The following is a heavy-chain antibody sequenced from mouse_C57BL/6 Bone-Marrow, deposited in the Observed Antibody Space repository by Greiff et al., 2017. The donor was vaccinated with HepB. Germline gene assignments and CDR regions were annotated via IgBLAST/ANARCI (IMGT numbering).Heavy chain of an antibody. CDR1: GYSITSGYY. V-gene: IGHV3-6*01. J-gene: IGHJ4*01. D-gene: IGHD1-1*01. Sequence: EVKLMESGPGLVKPSQSLSLTCSVPGYSITSGYYWNWIRQFPGNKLEWMGYISYDGSNNYNPSLKNRISITRDTSKNQFFLKLNSVTTEDTATYYCARVEDYGSTPYAMDYWGQGTSVTVSS. CDR2: ISYDGSN. CDR3: ARVEDYGSTPYAMDY.